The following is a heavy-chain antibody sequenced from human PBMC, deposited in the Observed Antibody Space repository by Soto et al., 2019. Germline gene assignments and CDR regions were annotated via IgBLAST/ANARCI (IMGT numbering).Heavy chain of an antibody. CDR3: ARVPEY. J-gene: IGHJ4*02. V-gene: IGHV4-30-2*01. CDR2: IYHSGSI. CDR1: GGSISSGGYS. Sequence: QLQLQESGSGLVKPSQTLSLTCAVSGGSISSGGYSWSWIRQPPGKGLEGIGYIYHSGSIYYNPYLKSRVTITVGRSKNQFSLKLSSGTAADTAVYYCARVPEYWGQGTLVTVSS.